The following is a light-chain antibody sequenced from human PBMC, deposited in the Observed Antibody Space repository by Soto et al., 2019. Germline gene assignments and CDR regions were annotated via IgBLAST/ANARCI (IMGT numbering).Light chain of an antibody. V-gene: IGLV1-40*01. Sequence: QSVLTQPPSVSGAPGQRVTITCTGSSSNIGAGYDVHWYQQLPGTAPKLLIYRDSTRPSGVPDRFSGSKSGTSASLAITGLQAEDEADYYCQSYDSSQSGSVFGGGTKVTVL. J-gene: IGLJ3*02. CDR2: RDS. CDR3: QSYDSSQSGSV. CDR1: SSNIGAGYD.